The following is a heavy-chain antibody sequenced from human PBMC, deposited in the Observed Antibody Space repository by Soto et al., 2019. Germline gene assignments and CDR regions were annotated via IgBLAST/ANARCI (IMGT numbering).Heavy chain of an antibody. CDR3: ARDKVDTAMKDYYYYYGMDV. J-gene: IGHJ6*02. V-gene: IGHV1-69*13. CDR1: GGTFSSYA. CDR2: IIPIFGTA. D-gene: IGHD5-18*01. Sequence: SVKVSCKASGGTFSSYAISWVRQAPGQGLEWMGGIIPIFGTANYAQKFQGRVTITADESTSTAYMELSSLRSEDTAVYYCARDKVDTAMKDYYYYYGMDVWGQGTTVTVSS.